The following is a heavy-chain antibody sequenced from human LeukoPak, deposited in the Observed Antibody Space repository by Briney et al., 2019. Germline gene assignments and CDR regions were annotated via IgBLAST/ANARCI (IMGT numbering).Heavy chain of an antibody. J-gene: IGHJ4*02. CDR2: IYSGGNT. CDR3: ARYHYDSSGYPYYFDY. CDR1: GFIVRDSL. V-gene: IGHV3-53*01. D-gene: IGHD3-22*01. Sequence: PGGSLGPSLSASGFIVRDSLMSRVRQGPGKGLGWVSVIYSGGNTYYVDSVRGRFTNSRENPKKTLSLQKNKLRAGKTPVYYCARYHYDSSGYPYYFDYWGQGTLVTVSS.